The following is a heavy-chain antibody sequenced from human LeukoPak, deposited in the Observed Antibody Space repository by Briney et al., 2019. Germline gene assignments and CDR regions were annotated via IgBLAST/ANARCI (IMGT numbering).Heavy chain of an antibody. J-gene: IGHJ4*02. V-gene: IGHV4-34*01. CDR3: ARDRGVAVAAPVFDY. CDR2: INHSGST. Sequence: PSETLSLTCAVYGGSFSGYYWSWIRQPPGKGLEWIGEINHSGSTNYNPSLKSRVTISVDTSKNQFSLKLSSVTAADTAVYYCARDRGVAVAAPVFDYWGQGTLVTVSS. CDR1: GGSFSGYY. D-gene: IGHD6-19*01.